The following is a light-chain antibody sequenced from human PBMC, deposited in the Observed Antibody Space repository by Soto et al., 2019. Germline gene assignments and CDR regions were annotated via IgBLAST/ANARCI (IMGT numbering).Light chain of an antibody. CDR3: QQRHMWPIT. CDR2: DAY. Sequence: EVVLTRSPVTLSLSPGERATLSCRASQSFRGLLAWYQQKPGQAPRLLIYDAYNRATGIPPRFSGSGSGTDFTLTISGLEPEDSAVYYCQQRHMWPITFGQGTRLEIK. V-gene: IGKV3-11*01. J-gene: IGKJ5*01. CDR1: QSFRGL.